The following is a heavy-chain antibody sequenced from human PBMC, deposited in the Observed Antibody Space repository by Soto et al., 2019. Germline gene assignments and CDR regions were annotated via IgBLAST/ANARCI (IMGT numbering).Heavy chain of an antibody. V-gene: IGHV3-9*01. Sequence: EVQLVESGGGSVQPGRSLRLSCAASGFTFDDYAMHWVRQAPGKGLEWVSGISWNSGSIGYADSVKGRFTISRDNAKNSMYLQMNSLRAEDTALYYCAKDTGYDIVTGYFATDYWGQGTLVAVSS. D-gene: IGHD3-9*01. CDR3: AKDTGYDIVTGYFATDY. CDR2: ISWNSGSI. CDR1: GFTFDDYA. J-gene: IGHJ4*02.